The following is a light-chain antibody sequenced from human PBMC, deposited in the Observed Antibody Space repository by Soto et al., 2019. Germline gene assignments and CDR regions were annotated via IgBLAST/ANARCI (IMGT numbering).Light chain of an antibody. CDR3: QRYHGATRV. CDR1: TGTVTSTHY. Sequence: QTVVTQAPSLTVSPGGTVTLTCASSTGTVTSTHYPNWFQQKPGQAPRALIYSTTNKYSWTPARFSGSLLGGKAALTLSGVQPEDEAEYYCQRYHGATRVFGGGTQLTVL. CDR2: STT. J-gene: IGLJ3*02. V-gene: IGLV7-43*01.